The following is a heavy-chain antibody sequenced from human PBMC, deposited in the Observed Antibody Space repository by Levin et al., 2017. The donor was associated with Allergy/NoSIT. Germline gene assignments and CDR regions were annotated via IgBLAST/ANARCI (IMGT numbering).Heavy chain of an antibody. V-gene: IGHV1-58*01. J-gene: IGHJ6*02. D-gene: IGHD4-17*01. Sequence: SVKVSCKASGFTFTSSAVQWVRQARGQRLEWIGWIVVGSGNTNYAQKFQERVTITRDMSTSTAYMELSSLRSEDTAVYYCAAVGQSTVTTGYYYYGMDVWGQGTTVTVSS. CDR3: AAVGQSTVTTGYYYYGMDV. CDR2: IVVGSGNT. CDR1: GFTFTSSA.